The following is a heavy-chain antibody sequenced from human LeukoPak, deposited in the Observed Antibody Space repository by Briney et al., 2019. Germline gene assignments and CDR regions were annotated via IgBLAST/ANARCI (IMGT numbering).Heavy chain of an antibody. CDR1: GFRFSDYY. J-gene: IGHJ5*02. D-gene: IGHD3/OR15-3a*01. CDR3: ARDRAANQDWVELDP. CDR2: IRDSGEA. V-gene: IGHV3-66*03. Sequence: GGSLRLSCAVSGFRFSDYYMSWGRQAPGKGLEWVGLIRDSGEAFYADFARGRFAISRDESENTLYLQMNSLRVEDTAVYFCARDRAANQDWVELDPWGQGTPVIVSS.